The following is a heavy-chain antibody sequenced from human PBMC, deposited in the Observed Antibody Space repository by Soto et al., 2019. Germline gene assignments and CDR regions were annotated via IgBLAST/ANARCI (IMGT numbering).Heavy chain of an antibody. Sequence: QVQLVQSGAEVKKPGSSVKVSCKASGGTFSSYAISWVRQAPGQGLEWMGGIIPIFGTANYAQEFQGRVTITADESTSTAYMELSSLRSEDTAVYYCARGEVVPAASEGYYYGMDVWGQGTTVTVSS. V-gene: IGHV1-69*01. CDR2: IIPIFGTA. CDR3: ARGEVVPAASEGYYYGMDV. D-gene: IGHD2-2*01. J-gene: IGHJ6*02. CDR1: GGTFSSYA.